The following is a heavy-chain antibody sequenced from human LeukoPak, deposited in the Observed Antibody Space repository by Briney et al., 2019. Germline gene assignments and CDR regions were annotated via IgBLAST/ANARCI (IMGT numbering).Heavy chain of an antibody. CDR3: ARTPYDFWSGYYGSCWFDP. CDR1: GFSFKDYW. CDR2: IYYSGST. V-gene: IGHV4-59*08. D-gene: IGHD3-3*01. Sequence: GSLRLSCAASGFSFKDYWMSWVRQAPGKGLEWIGYIYYSGSTNYNPSLKSRVTISIDTSKNQFSLKLSSVTAADTAVYYCARTPYDFWSGYYGSCWFDPWGQGTLVTVSS. J-gene: IGHJ5*02.